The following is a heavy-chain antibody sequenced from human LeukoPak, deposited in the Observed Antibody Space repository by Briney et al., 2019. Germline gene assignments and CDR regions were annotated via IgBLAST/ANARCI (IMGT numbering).Heavy chain of an antibody. CDR1: GGSISSYY. CDR3: ARENYSNWFDP. J-gene: IGHJ5*02. CDR2: IYYSGST. V-gene: IGHV4-59*01. D-gene: IGHD4-11*01. Sequence: SETLSLTCTVSGGSISSYYWSWIRQPPGKRLEWIGYIYYSGSTNYNPSLKSRVTISVDTSKNQFSLKLSSVTAADTAVYYCARENYSNWFDPWGQGTLVTVSS.